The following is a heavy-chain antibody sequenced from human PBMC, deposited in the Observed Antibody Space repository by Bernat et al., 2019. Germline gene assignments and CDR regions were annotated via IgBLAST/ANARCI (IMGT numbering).Heavy chain of an antibody. CDR3: ARSGPAYYYYYMDV. V-gene: IGHV3-21*01. CDR1: GFTFSSYS. Sequence: EVQLVESGGGLVKPGGSLRLSCAASGFTFSSYSMNWVRQAPGKGLEWVSSISSSSSYIYYADSVKGRFTISRDNAKNSLYLQMNSLRAEDTAVYYCARSGPAYYYYYMDVWGKGTTVTVSS. CDR2: ISSSSSYI. J-gene: IGHJ6*03.